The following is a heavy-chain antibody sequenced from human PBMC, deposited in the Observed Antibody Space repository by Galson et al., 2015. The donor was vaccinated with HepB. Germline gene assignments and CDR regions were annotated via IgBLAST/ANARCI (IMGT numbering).Heavy chain of an antibody. CDR1: GDTFSSYA. CDR2: IIPIFGTA. D-gene: IGHD3-22*01. J-gene: IGHJ4*02. Sequence: SVKVSCKASGDTFSSYAISWVRQAPGQGLEWMGGIIPIFGTANYAQKFQGRVTITADESTSTVYMELSSLRSEDTAVYYCATSSGYYYDSSGYYDPGGYWGQGTLVTVSS. CDR3: ATSSGYYYDSSGYYDPGGY. V-gene: IGHV1-69*13.